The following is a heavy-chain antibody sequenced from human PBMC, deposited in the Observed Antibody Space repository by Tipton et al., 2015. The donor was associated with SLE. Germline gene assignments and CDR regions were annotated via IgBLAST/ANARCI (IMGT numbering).Heavy chain of an antibody. CDR3: ARGAKERITLVRVRPYYFDY. V-gene: IGHV4-34*01. Sequence: TLSLTCAVYGGSFSGYSWSWIRQPPGKGLEWIGQTNPSGNTNYNLSLKSRVTISVDTSNNQLSLKLTSVTAADTAVYYCARGAKERITLVRVRPYYFDYWGQGSLVTVSS. CDR2: TNPSGNT. D-gene: IGHD3-10*01. J-gene: IGHJ4*01. CDR1: GGSFSGYS.